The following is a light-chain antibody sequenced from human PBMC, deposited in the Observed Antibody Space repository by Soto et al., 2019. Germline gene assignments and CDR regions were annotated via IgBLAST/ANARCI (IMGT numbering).Light chain of an antibody. J-gene: IGKJ1*01. CDR3: QHYNTYSWT. Sequence: DTKMTQSPSTLSASVGDRITITCRASQSINTWLAWYQQKPGKAPKILIFDASSLESGVPSRFSGSGSQTEFTLTISSLQPDDVASYFCQHYNTYSWTFGQGTKVDI. CDR2: DAS. CDR1: QSINTW. V-gene: IGKV1-5*01.